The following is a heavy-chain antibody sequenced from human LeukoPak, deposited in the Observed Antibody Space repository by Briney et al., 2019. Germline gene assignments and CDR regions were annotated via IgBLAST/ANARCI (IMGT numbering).Heavy chain of an antibody. Sequence: PGGSLRLSCAASGFTVSSNYMSWVRQAPGKGLEWVSVIYSGGSTYYADSVKGRFTISRDNSRNTLYLQMNSLRAEDTAVYYCARDSSSWDLYYYMDVWGKGTTVTVSS. J-gene: IGHJ6*03. CDR3: ARDSSSWDLYYYMDV. V-gene: IGHV3-53*01. CDR2: IYSGGST. D-gene: IGHD6-13*01. CDR1: GFTVSSNY.